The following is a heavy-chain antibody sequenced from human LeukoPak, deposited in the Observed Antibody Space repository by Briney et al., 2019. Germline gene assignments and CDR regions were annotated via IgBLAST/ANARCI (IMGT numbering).Heavy chain of an antibody. V-gene: IGHV2-5*02. D-gene: IGHD2-2*02. CDR3: AHRPSYCHNTLHAFDV. CDR1: GFSLSTSKLG. CDR2: IYWDDDK. Sequence: SGPTLVKPTQTLTLTCMFSGFSLSTSKLGVGWIRQPPGKALEWLALIYWDDDKRYSPSLKSRLTITKDTSKNQVVLTMTNMDPVDTATYYCAHRPSYCHNTLHAFDVWGQGTMVTVSS. J-gene: IGHJ3*01.